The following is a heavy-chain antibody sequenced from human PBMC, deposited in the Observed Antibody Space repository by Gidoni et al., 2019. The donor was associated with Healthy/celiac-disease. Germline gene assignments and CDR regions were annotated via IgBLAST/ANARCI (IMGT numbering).Heavy chain of an antibody. CDR1: G. J-gene: IGHJ4*02. CDR2: ISYDGSNK. Sequence: GMHWVRQAPGKGLEWVAVISYDGSNKYYADSVKGRFTISRDNSKNTLYLQMNSLRAEDTAVYYCAKDPDYYDSSGYLGGGFDYWGQGTLVTVSS. V-gene: IGHV3-30*18. CDR3: AKDPDYYDSSGYLGGGFDY. D-gene: IGHD3-22*01.